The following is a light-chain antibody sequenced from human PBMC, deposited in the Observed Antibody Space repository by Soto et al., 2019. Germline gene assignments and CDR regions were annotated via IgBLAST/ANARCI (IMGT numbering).Light chain of an antibody. Sequence: QSVLTQPPSVSGAPGQRVTISCTRSSSNIGAGYDVHWYQQLPGTAPKLLIYGNSNRPSGVPDRFSGSKSCTSASLAITGLQAEDEADYYCQSYDSSLSGSVFGGGTKLTVL. V-gene: IGLV1-40*01. CDR3: QSYDSSLSGSV. CDR1: SSNIGAGYD. CDR2: GNS. J-gene: IGLJ3*02.